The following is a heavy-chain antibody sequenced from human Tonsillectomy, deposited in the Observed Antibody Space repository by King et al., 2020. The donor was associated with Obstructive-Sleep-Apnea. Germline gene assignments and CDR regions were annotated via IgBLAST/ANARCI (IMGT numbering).Heavy chain of an antibody. CDR1: GYSFTNYW. Sequence: VQLVESGAEVKKPGESLKISCKGSGYSFTNYWIGWVRQMPGKGLEWMGIIYPSDSDTRYRPSFQGQVTISADKSISTAYLQWSSLKASDTAMYYCARXPXXVGDYVRXFXXXXQGTMVTVSS. J-gene: IGHJ3*02. CDR2: IYPSDSDT. CDR3: ARXPXXVGDYVRXFXX. D-gene: IGHD4-17*01. V-gene: IGHV5-51*01.